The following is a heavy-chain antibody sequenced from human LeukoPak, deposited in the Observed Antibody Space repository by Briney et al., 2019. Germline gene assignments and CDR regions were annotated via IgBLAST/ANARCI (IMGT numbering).Heavy chain of an antibody. CDR3: AKDNGYSSSGIDY. CDR1: GFTFSDYY. V-gene: IGHV3-43D*03. CDR2: ISWDGGST. D-gene: IGHD6-19*01. Sequence: PGGSLRLSCAASGFTFSDYYMNWIRQAPGKGLEWVSLISWDGGSTYYADSVKGRFTISRDNSKNSLYLQMNSLRAEDTALYYCAKDNGYSSSGIDYWGQGTLVTVSS. J-gene: IGHJ4*02.